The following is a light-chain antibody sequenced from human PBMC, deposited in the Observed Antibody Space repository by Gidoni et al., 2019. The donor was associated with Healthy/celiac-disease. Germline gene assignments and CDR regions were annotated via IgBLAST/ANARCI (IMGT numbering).Light chain of an antibody. CDR3: QQYNSYPYT. CDR1: QGISSW. J-gene: IGKJ2*01. V-gene: IGKV1-5*03. CDR2: KAS. Sequence: DTQMTQSPSTLSASVGDRVTITCRASQGISSWLAWYQQKPGKAPKLLIYKASSLESGVPSRFSGSGSGTEFTLTISSLQPDDFATYYCQQYNSYPYTFGQGTKLEIK.